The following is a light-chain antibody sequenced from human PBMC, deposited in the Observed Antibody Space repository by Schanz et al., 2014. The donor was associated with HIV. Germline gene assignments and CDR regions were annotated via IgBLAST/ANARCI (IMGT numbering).Light chain of an antibody. CDR3: SSYTTGSTVV. J-gene: IGLJ2*01. CDR1: SSDVGSYNL. Sequence: QSALTQPASVSGSPGQSITISCTGTSSDVGSYNLVSWYQQHPGKAPKLMIYEVTKRPSGVSNRFSGSKSGNTASLTVSGLQAEDEAEYFCSSYTTGSTVVFGGGTKLTVL. CDR2: EVT. V-gene: IGLV2-14*02.